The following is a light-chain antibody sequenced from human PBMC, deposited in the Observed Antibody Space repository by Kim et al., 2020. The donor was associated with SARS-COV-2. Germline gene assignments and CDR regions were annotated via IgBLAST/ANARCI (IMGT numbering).Light chain of an antibody. Sequence: VSPGHTASIACSGDEWGDKYACWYQQKPGQSPVLVIYQDSKRPSGIPERFSGSNSGNTATLTISGTQAMDEADYYCQAWDSSTVVFGGGTQLTVL. CDR2: QDS. CDR1: EWGDKY. V-gene: IGLV3-1*01. J-gene: IGLJ2*01. CDR3: QAWDSSTVV.